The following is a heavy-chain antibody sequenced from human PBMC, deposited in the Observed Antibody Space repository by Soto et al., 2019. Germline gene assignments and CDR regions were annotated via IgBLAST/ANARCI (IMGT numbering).Heavy chain of an antibody. D-gene: IGHD4-17*01. J-gene: IGHJ3*02. CDR2: IWYDGSNK. Sequence: GSLRLSCAASGFTFSSYGMHWVRQAPGKGLEWVAVIWYDGSNKYYADSVKGRFTISRDNSKNTLYLQMNSLRAEDTAVYYCARDPPYYGDYRDAFDIWGQGTMVTVSS. CDR1: GFTFSSYG. CDR3: ARDPPYYGDYRDAFDI. V-gene: IGHV3-33*01.